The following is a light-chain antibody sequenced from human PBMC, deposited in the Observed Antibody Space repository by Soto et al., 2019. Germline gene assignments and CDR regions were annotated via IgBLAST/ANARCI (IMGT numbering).Light chain of an antibody. Sequence: DIQLTQSPSTLPASVGDRVTFTCRASQSINTWLAWYQQIPGKAPKLLIYDASSLESGVPSRFSSSGSGTESTLTITSLQPGDFATYYCHQYNSNSWTFGQGTKVDIK. CDR2: DAS. J-gene: IGKJ1*01. CDR1: QSINTW. CDR3: HQYNSNSWT. V-gene: IGKV1-5*01.